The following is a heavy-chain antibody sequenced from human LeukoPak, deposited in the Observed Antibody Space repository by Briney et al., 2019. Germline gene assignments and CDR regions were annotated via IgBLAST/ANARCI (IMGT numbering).Heavy chain of an antibody. Sequence: SETLSLTCTVSGGAISSYYWSWIREPPGKGREWIGYIYYTGSTNYNPSLKSRVTISVDTSKNQFSLKLSSVTAADTAVYYCASHSVAGSHQFDPWGQGTLVTVSS. V-gene: IGHV4-59*01. CDR2: IYYTGST. D-gene: IGHD6-19*01. CDR3: ASHSVAGSHQFDP. J-gene: IGHJ5*02. CDR1: GGAISSYY.